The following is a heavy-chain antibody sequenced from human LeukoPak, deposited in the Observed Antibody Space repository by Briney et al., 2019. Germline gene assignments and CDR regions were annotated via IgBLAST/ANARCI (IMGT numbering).Heavy chain of an antibody. Sequence: PGVSLRLSCSASGFTFSTYSMNWVRQAPGKGLEWVSSISIGSTYIFYGDSVKGRFTISRDDAGNSLYLQMNGLRAEDTAVYYCARTRDDSGCFDLWGQGTLVTVSS. CDR1: GFTFSTYS. J-gene: IGHJ4*02. CDR2: ISIGSTYI. V-gene: IGHV3-21*01. D-gene: IGHD6-19*01. CDR3: ARTRDDSGCFDL.